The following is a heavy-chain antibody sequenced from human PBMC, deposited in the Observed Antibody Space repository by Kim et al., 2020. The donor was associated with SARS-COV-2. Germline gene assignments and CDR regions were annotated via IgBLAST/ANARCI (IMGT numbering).Heavy chain of an antibody. CDR2: INPSGGST. J-gene: IGHJ4*02. V-gene: IGHV1-46*01. CDR3: ARVVNCGGDCYAPSLCS. D-gene: IGHD2-21*02. CDR1: GYTFTSYY. Sequence: ASVKVSCKASGYTFTSYYMHWVRQAPGQGLEWMGIINPSGGSTSYAQKFQGRVTMTRDTSTSTVYMELSSLRSEDTAVYYCARVVNCGGDCYAPSLCSWGQGTLGTVSS.